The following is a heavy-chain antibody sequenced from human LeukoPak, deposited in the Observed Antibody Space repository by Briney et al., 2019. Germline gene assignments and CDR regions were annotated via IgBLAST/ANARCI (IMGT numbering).Heavy chain of an antibody. V-gene: IGHV3-73*01. J-gene: IGHJ4*02. CDR3: TKDRGSGSYYDY. CDR1: GFSFSASA. CDR2: IRSKANNYAT. Sequence: GGSLRLSCAASGFSFSASAMHWVRQASGKRLEWVGRIRSKANNYATTYAASVKGRFTISRDDSKTTAYLQMNSLKTEDTAVYYCTKDRGSGSYYDYWGQGTLVTVSS. D-gene: IGHD3-10*01.